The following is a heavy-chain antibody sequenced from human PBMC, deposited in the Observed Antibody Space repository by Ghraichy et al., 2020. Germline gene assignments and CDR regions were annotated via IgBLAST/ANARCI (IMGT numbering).Heavy chain of an antibody. V-gene: IGHV5-51*01. D-gene: IGHD6-6*01. CDR2: IYPTDSDT. J-gene: IGHJ4*02. Sequence: GESLNISCKGSGYSFSNYWIAWVRQMPGKGLEWMGIIYPTDSDTTYSPSFQGQVTISVDKSISTAYLQWSSLKASDTAMYYCADGSSGFLYFDYWGQGTLVTVSS. CDR1: GYSFSNYW. CDR3: ADGSSGFLYFDY.